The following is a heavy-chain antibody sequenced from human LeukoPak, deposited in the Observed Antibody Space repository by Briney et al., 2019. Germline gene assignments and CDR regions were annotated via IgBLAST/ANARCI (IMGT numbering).Heavy chain of an antibody. Sequence: PSETLSLTCAVYGGSFSGYYWSWIRQPPGKGLEWIGEINRSGSTNYNPSLKSRVTISVDTSTNQFSLRLSSVTAADTAVYYCARDNSYGSGTFYYYYAMDVWGQGTTVTVSS. CDR2: INRSGST. J-gene: IGHJ6*02. V-gene: IGHV4-34*01. CDR1: GGSFSGYY. D-gene: IGHD3-10*01. CDR3: ARDNSYGSGTFYYYYAMDV.